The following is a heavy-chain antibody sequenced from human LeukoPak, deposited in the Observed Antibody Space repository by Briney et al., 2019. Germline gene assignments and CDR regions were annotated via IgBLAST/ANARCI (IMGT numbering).Heavy chain of an antibody. CDR1: GGSIGSYY. CDR3: ARDYGSGSYDY. CDR2: IYYSGST. J-gene: IGHJ4*02. Sequence: PSETLSLTCTVSGGSIGSYYWSWIRQPPGKGLEWIGYIYYSGSTNYNPSLKSRVTISVNTSKNQFSLKLSSVTAADTAVYYCARDYGSGSYDYWGQGTLVTVSS. D-gene: IGHD3-10*01. V-gene: IGHV4-59*12.